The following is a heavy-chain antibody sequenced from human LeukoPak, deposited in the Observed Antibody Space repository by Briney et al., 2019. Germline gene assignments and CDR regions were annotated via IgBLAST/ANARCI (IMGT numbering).Heavy chain of an antibody. Sequence: SQTLSLTCTVSGGSISSGDCYWSWIRQPPGKGLEYIGYIYYSGSTYYNPSLKSRITISVDTSKNQFSLKLSSVTAADTAVYYCARGSWSSSIDYWGQGTLVTVSS. CDR1: GGSISSGDCY. J-gene: IGHJ4*02. D-gene: IGHD6-6*01. CDR3: ARGSWSSSIDY. V-gene: IGHV4-30-4*01. CDR2: IYYSGST.